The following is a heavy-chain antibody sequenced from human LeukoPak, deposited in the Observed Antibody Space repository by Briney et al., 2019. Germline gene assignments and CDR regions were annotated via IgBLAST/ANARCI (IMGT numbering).Heavy chain of an antibody. J-gene: IGHJ4*02. V-gene: IGHV1-2*02. CDR1: GYTFTGYY. D-gene: IGHD5-24*01. CDR3: ARAMATIISNFDY. CDR2: INPNRGGT. Sequence: GASVKVSCKASGYTFTGYYMHWVRQAPGQGLDGMGWINPNRGGTNYAQKFQGRGTMTRGTSISTAYLELRRRESDDTGGYYCARAMATIISNFDYWGQGTLVTVSS.